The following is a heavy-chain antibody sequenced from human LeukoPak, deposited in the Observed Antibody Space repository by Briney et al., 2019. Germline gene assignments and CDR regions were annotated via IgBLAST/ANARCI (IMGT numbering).Heavy chain of an antibody. CDR2: IYDSGST. Sequence: SETLSLTCTVSGGSIRSSYYYWGWIRQPPGKGLEWIGSIYDSGSTYYNPSLKSRVTISVDTSKNQFSLKLNSVTAADTAVYYCARGRSYAAGVWGQGTLVTVSS. CDR1: GGSIRSSYYY. J-gene: IGHJ4*02. V-gene: IGHV4-39*01. D-gene: IGHD3-16*01. CDR3: ARGRSYAAGV.